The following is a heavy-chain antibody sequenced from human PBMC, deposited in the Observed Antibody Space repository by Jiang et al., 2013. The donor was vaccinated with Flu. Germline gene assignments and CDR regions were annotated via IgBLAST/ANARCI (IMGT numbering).Heavy chain of an antibody. Sequence: SGAEVKKPGSSVKVSCKASGYTFTSYYMHWVRQAPGQGLEWMGIINPSGGSTSYAQKFQGRVTMTRDTSTSTVYMELSSLRSEDTAVYYCARDGVGDGYPLRYGMDVWGQGTTVTVSS. D-gene: IGHD5-24*01. CDR1: GYTFTSYY. J-gene: IGHJ6*02. V-gene: IGHV1-46*01. CDR3: ARDGVGDGYPLRYGMDV. CDR2: INPSGGST.